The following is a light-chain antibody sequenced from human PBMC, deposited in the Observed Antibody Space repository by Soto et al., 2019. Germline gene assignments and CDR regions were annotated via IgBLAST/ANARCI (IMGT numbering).Light chain of an antibody. Sequence: TEMTQSPGTLAVSSGERVTLSYRASQSVRSNLAWYQQKPGQAPRLLIYDASSRATGIPDRFSGGGSGTDFTLTISRLEPEDFAVYYCQQFSSYPLTFGGGTKVDI. V-gene: IGKV3-20*01. J-gene: IGKJ4*01. CDR2: DAS. CDR3: QQFSSYPLT. CDR1: QSVRSN.